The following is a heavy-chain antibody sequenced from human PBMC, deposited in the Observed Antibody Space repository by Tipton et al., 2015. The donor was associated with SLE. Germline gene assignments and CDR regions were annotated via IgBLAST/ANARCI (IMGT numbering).Heavy chain of an antibody. D-gene: IGHD3-10*01. CDR2: ADYSGST. J-gene: IGHJ6*03. CDR3: ARHVLSGVTMVRGVIPSWYMDV. CDR1: GGPISSPVYY. V-gene: IGHV4-39*01. Sequence: TLSLTCTVSGGPISSPVYYWGWIRQSPGKRLEWIGSADYSGSTYYNPSLKSRVTISVDTSKNQFSLKLSSVTAADTAVYYCARHVLSGVTMVRGVIPSWYMDVWGKGTTVTVSS.